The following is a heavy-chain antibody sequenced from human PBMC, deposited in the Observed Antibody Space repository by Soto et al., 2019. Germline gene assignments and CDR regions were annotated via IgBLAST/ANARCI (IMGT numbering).Heavy chain of an antibody. D-gene: IGHD3-10*01. J-gene: IGHJ4*02. Sequence: PGGSLRLSCAASGFTFSSYGMHWVRQAPGKGLEWVAVIWYDGSNKYYADSVRGRFTISRDNSKNTLYLQMNSLRAEDTAVYYCARASELMVRGVTFDYWGQGTLVTVSS. CDR2: IWYDGSNK. CDR1: GFTFSSYG. V-gene: IGHV3-33*01. CDR3: ARASELMVRGVTFDY.